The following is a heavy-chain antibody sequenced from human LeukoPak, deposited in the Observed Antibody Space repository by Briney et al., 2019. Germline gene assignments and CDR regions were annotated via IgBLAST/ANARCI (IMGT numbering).Heavy chain of an antibody. CDR3: ASTLRYFDWLLWDY. Sequence: GGSLRLSCAASGFTFSSYAMSWVRQAPGKGLEWISAISGSGGSTYYPDSVKGRFTISRDNSKNTLYLQMNSLRAEDTAVYYCASTLRYFDWLLWDYWGQGTLVTVSS. CDR2: ISGSGGST. J-gene: IGHJ4*02. D-gene: IGHD3-9*01. CDR1: GFTFSSYA. V-gene: IGHV3-23*01.